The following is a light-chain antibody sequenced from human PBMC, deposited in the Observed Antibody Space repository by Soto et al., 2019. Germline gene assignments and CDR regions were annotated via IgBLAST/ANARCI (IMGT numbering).Light chain of an antibody. Sequence: QSVLTQPPSISGAPGQRVTISCTGSSSNIGAGSDVHWYHQLPGTAPKLLIYGNTNRPSGVPDRFSGSKSGTSASLAIAGLPTEDERDYSCPPYDSRLSGLYVFGTGTKVTV. CDR2: GNT. CDR1: SSNIGAGSD. V-gene: IGLV1-40*01. J-gene: IGLJ1*01. CDR3: PPYDSRLSGLYV.